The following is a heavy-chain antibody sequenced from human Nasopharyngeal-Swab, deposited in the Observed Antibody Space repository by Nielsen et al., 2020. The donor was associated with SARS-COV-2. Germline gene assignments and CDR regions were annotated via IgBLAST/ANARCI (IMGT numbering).Heavy chain of an antibody. CDR1: GFTFSDYY. Sequence: CPASGFTFSDYYMSWIRQAPGKGLEWVSYISSSGSTIYYADSVKGRFTISRDNAKNSLYLQMNSLRAEDTAVYYCASDLAYCGGDCYGNAFDIWGQGTMVTVSS. D-gene: IGHD2-21*02. V-gene: IGHV3-11*04. CDR2: ISSSGSTI. CDR3: ASDLAYCGGDCYGNAFDI. J-gene: IGHJ3*02.